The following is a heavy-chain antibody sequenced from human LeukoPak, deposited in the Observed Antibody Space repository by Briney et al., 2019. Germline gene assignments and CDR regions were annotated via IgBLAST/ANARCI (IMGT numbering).Heavy chain of an antibody. D-gene: IGHD2-2*01. Sequence: ASVKVSCKASGYTFNLFGFSWVRQVPGQGLEWVGWISGYNGDTNYAQNFQGRVTMTTDTSRSTAYMELRSLTSDDTAIYFCERDRDIVAVRRTRLDYWGQGTLVIVSS. V-gene: IGHV1-18*01. CDR3: ERDRDIVAVRRTRLDY. CDR1: GYTFNLFG. J-gene: IGHJ4*02. CDR2: ISGYNGDT.